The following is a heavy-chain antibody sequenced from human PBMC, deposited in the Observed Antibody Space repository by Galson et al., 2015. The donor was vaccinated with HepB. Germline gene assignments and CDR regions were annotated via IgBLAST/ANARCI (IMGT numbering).Heavy chain of an antibody. D-gene: IGHD3-3*01. Sequence: SVKVSCKASGGTFSSYAISWVRQAPGQGLEWMGGIIPIFGTANYAQKFQGRVTITADESTSTAYMELSSLRSEDTAVYYCAGGERYDFWSGYKLDYWGQGTLVTVSS. J-gene: IGHJ4*02. CDR2: IIPIFGTA. V-gene: IGHV1-69*13. CDR3: AGGERYDFWSGYKLDY. CDR1: GGTFSSYA.